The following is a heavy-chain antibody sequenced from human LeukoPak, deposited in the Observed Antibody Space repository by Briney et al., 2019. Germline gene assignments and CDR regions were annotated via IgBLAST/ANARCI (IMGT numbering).Heavy chain of an antibody. V-gene: IGHV1-69*01. CDR2: IIPIFGTA. J-gene: IGHJ6*02. CDR3: ARLSGSSPDYYYYYGMDV. CDR1: GGTFSSYA. D-gene: IGHD6-13*01. Sequence: SVKVSCKASGGTFSSYAISWVRQAPGQGLEWMGGIIPIFGTANYAQKFQGRVTITADESTSTAYMELSSLRSEDTAVYYCARLSGSSPDYYYYYGMDVWGQGTTVTVSS.